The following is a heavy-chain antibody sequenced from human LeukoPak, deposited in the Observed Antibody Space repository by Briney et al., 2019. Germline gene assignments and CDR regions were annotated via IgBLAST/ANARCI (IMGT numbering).Heavy chain of an antibody. Sequence: GGSLRLSCAASGFTFSSYAMSWVRQAPGKGLEWVSGISGSGGSTYYADSVKGRFTISRDNAKNSLYLQMNSLRAEDTAIYYCTRVGYIDEGIDYWGQGTLVTVSS. CDR1: GFTFSSYA. J-gene: IGHJ4*02. V-gene: IGHV3-23*01. D-gene: IGHD5-24*01. CDR3: TRVGYIDEGIDY. CDR2: ISGSGGST.